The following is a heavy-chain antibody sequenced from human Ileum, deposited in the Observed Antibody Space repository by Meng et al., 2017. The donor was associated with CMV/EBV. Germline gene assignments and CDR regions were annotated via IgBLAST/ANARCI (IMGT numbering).Heavy chain of an antibody. CDR3: AREGGPFHNSIVGATKKPNYYYYYGMDV. D-gene: IGHD1-26*01. CDR2: ISYDGSNK. V-gene: IGHV3-30-3*01. J-gene: IGHJ6*02. Sequence: GGSLRLSCAASGFTFSSYAMHWVRQAPGKGLEWVAVISYDGSNKYYADSVKGRFTISRDNSKNTLYLQMNSLRAEDTAVYYCAREGGPFHNSIVGATKKPNYYYYYGMDVWGQGTTVTVSS. CDR1: GFTFSSYA.